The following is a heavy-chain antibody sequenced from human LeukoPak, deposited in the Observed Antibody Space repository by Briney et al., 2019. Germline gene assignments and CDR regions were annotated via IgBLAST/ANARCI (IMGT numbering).Heavy chain of an antibody. D-gene: IGHD1-1*01. CDR2: IYSGGST. CDR1: GFTVSSNY. V-gene: IGHV3-53*01. J-gene: IGHJ5*02. Sequence: GGSLRLSCAGSGFTVSSNYMSWVRQAPGKGLEWVSVIYSGGSTYYADSVEGRFTISRDNSKNTLYLQMNSLRAEDTAVYYCARETTGAYNWFDPWGQGTLVTVSS. CDR3: ARETTGAYNWFDP.